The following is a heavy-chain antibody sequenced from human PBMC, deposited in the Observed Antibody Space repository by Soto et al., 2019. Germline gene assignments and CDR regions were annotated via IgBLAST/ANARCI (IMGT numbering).Heavy chain of an antibody. CDR1: GGTFSSYT. CDR3: ARVVRGDSWAFDI. Sequence: QVQLVQSGAEVKKPGSSVKVSCKASGGTFSSYTISWVRQAPGQGLEWMGRIIPILGIANYAQKFQGRVTITADKSTSTAYMELSSLRSEDTAVYYCARVVRGDSWAFDIWGQGTMFTVSS. D-gene: IGHD3-10*01. J-gene: IGHJ3*02. CDR2: IIPILGIA. V-gene: IGHV1-69*02.